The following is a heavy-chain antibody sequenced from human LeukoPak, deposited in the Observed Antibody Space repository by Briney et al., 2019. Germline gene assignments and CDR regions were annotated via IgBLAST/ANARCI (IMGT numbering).Heavy chain of an antibody. D-gene: IGHD2-2*01. J-gene: IGHJ6*03. CDR2: ISGSGGST. V-gene: IGHV3-23*01. CDR1: GFTFSSYA. CDR3: AKAANQLLVHYYYMDV. Sequence: GGSLRLSCAASGFTFSSYAMSWVRQAPGKGLEWVSAISGSGGSTYYADSVKGRFTISRDNSKNTLYLQMNSLRAEDTAVYYCAKAANQLLVHYYYMDVWGKGTTVTVSS.